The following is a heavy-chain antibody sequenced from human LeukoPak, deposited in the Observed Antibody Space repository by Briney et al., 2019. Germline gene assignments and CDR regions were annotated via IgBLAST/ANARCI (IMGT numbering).Heavy chain of an antibody. J-gene: IGHJ3*02. D-gene: IGHD4/OR15-4a*01. CDR1: GFTFSSYS. CDR3: AGAPTMLVSALPALET. V-gene: IGHV3-21*01. CDR2: ISSSSSYI. Sequence: GGSLRLSYAASGFTFSSYSMNWLRQPPGKGLEWVASISSSSSYIYYAASVKGRFTISRDNAKNSLSLQMNTLRAEDTAVYFAAGAPTMLVSALPALETRGHGTMVTVSS.